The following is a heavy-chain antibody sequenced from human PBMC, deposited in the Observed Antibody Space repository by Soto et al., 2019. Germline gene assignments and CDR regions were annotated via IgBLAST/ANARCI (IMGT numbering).Heavy chain of an antibody. J-gene: IGHJ3*02. CDR2: IYWDDDK. Sequence: QITLKESGPTLVKPTQTLTLTCTFSGFSLSTSGVGVGWIRQPPGKALEWLALIYWDDDKRYSPSLKSRLTITKATSKNQVVLTMTNMDPVDTATYYCAQIITMVRGVIALGAFDIWGQGTMVTVSS. CDR3: AQIITMVRGVIALGAFDI. D-gene: IGHD3-10*01. CDR1: GFSLSTSGVG. V-gene: IGHV2-5*02.